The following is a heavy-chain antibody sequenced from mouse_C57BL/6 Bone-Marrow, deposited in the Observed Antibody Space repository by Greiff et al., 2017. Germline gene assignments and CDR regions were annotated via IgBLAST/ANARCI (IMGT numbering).Heavy chain of an antibody. CDR1: GYTFTTYP. CDR2: FHPYNDDT. D-gene: IGHD2-4*01. V-gene: IGHV1-47*01. Sequence: VQLQQSGAELVKPGASVKMSCKASGYTFTTYPIEWMKQNHGKSLEWIGNFHPYNDDTKYNEKFKGKATLTVEKSSSTVYLELSRLTYDDYDVYYCASIYYDYDGGFDYWGQGTTLTVSS. CDR3: ASIYYDYDGGFDY. J-gene: IGHJ2*01.